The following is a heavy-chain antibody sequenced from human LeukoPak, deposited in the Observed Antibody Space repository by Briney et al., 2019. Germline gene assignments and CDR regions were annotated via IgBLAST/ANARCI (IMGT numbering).Heavy chain of an antibody. Sequence: SETLSLSCTVSGGSITNYYWNWIRQPPGKGLEWIGYIYYSGSTNYNPSLKSRVTISVDTSKNQFSLRLTSVSAADTAVYYCARGFDSKSTYFDYWGQGTLLTVSS. J-gene: IGHJ4*02. V-gene: IGHV4-59*01. CDR2: IYYSGST. CDR1: GGSITNYY. D-gene: IGHD5-12*01. CDR3: ARGFDSKSTYFDY.